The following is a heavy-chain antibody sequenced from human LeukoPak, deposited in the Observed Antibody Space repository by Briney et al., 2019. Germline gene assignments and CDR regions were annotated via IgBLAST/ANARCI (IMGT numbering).Heavy chain of an antibody. CDR2: LNPSGGST. CDR3: ARPRRQYSSSPGFDY. D-gene: IGHD6-6*01. Sequence: ASVKVSCKASGYTFTSYYMHWVRQAPGQGREWMGILNPSGGSTSYAQKFQGRVTMTRDMSTSTVYMELSSLRSEDTAVYYCARPRRQYSSSPGFDYWGQGTLVTVSS. J-gene: IGHJ4*02. CDR1: GYTFTSYY. V-gene: IGHV1-46*01.